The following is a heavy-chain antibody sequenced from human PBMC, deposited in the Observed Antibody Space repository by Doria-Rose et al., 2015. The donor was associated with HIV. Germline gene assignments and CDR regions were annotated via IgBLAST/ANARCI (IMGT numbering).Heavy chain of an antibody. CDR3: VRRYYYGSGSYLY. J-gene: IGHJ4*02. Sequence: VQLVESGGGLVQPGRSLRLSCTASGFTFGDYLMSWVRQAPGKGLEWVGFIRSKAYGGTTEYAASVKGRFTISRDDSKNIAYLQMNSLKTEDTAVYYCVRRYYYGSGSYLYWGQGTLVTVSS. CDR1: GFTFGDYL. D-gene: IGHD3-10*01. CDR2: IRSKAYGGTT. V-gene: IGHV3-49*04.